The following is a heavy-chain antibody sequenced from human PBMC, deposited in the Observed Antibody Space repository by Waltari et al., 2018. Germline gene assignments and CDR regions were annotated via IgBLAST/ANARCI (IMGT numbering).Heavy chain of an antibody. CDR3: ARQSYYDESGHD. CDR1: GGSSRRSGYY. V-gene: IGHV4-39*01. D-gene: IGHD3-22*01. Sequence: QLELQASGPGMVKPSETLSLTCSVSGGSSRRSGYYWVWLRQPPGKGLEWIGSIYDSGTTYYNPSLNSRVTISVDTSKNQFSLKLTSVTAADTAMYFCARQSYYDESGHDWGQGTLVTVSS. J-gene: IGHJ4*02. CDR2: IYDSGTT.